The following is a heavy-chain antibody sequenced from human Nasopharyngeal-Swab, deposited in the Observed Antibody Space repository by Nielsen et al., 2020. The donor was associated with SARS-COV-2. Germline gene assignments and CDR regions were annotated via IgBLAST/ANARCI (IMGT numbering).Heavy chain of an antibody. J-gene: IGHJ4*02. CDR1: GFTFSSYG. V-gene: IGHV3-33*01. CDR2: IWYDGSNK. Sequence: GRSLRLSCAASGFTFSSYGMHWVRQAPGKGLEWVAVIWYDGSNKYYADSVKGRFTISRDNSKNTLYLQMNSLRAEDTAVYYCARGRTSGYSYGFYFDYWGQGTLVTVSS. CDR3: ARGRTSGYSYGFYFDY. D-gene: IGHD5-18*01.